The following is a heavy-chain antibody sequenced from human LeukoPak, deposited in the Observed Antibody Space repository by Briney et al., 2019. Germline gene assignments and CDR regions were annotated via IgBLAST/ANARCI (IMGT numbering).Heavy chain of an antibody. J-gene: IGHJ5*02. Sequence: ASVKVSCKASGYTFTSYAITWVRQAPGQGLEWMGWISVYSGNTHYAQKLQGRVTMTTDTSTTTAYMELRSLRSDDTAVYYCARDRYYGSGENWFDPWGQGTLVTVSS. D-gene: IGHD3-10*01. CDR1: GYTFTSYA. V-gene: IGHV1-18*01. CDR3: ARDRYYGSGENWFDP. CDR2: ISVYSGNT.